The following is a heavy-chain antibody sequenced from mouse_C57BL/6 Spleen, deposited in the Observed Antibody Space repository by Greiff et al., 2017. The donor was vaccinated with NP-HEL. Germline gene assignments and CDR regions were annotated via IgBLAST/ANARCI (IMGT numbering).Heavy chain of an antibody. CDR2: INPNNGGT. Sequence: EVQLQQSGPELVKPGASVKISCKASGYTFTDYYMNWVKQSHGKSLEWIGDINPNNGGTSYNQKFKGKATLTVDKSSSTAYMELRSLTSEDSAVYYCARSLTLYWGQGTTLTVSS. CDR1: GYTFTDYY. CDR3: ARSLTLY. V-gene: IGHV1-26*01. J-gene: IGHJ2*01.